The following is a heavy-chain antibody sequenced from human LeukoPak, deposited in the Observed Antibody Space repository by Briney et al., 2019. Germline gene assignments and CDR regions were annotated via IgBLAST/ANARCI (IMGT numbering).Heavy chain of an antibody. CDR2: IYSAGST. J-gene: IGHJ4*02. D-gene: IGHD1-1*01. CDR1: AYTVSSNC. CDR3: ARVDTTLSYKLDY. Sequence: GGSLRLSWAASAYTVSSNCVIWVRQPPGKGLELVSVIYSAGSTYNADSVKGRLTISRHNSKNTVYVQMDNLRPEDTAVYYCARVDTTLSYKLDYWGQGTLVTVSS. V-gene: IGHV3-53*04.